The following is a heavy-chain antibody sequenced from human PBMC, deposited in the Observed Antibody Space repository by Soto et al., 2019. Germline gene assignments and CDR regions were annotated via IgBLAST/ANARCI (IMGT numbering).Heavy chain of an antibody. D-gene: IGHD3-9*01. CDR2: IYSGGTT. CDR3: ARDLDEVLTEFDY. J-gene: IGHJ4*02. Sequence: GGSLRLSCAASGFAVSSHYFYWVRRAPGKGLEWVSVIYSGGTTYYAASVGGRFTISRDTSKNTVYLQMNSLRAEDTAMYFCARDLDEVLTEFDYWGQGTLVTVSS. CDR1: GFAVSSHY. V-gene: IGHV3-66*01.